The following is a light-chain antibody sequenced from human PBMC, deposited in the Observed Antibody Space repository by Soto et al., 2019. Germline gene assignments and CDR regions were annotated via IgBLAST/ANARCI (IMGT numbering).Light chain of an antibody. J-gene: IGLJ2*01. V-gene: IGLV2-11*01. CDR2: DVS. CDR1: SSDVGGYNY. Sequence: QSALTQPRSVSGSPGQSVTISCTGTSSDVGGYNYVSWYQQHPGKPPKLMIYDVSKRPSGVPDRFSGSKSDNTASLTISGLQAEDEADYYCCSYAGSYTFVFGGGTKLTVL. CDR3: CSYAGSYTFV.